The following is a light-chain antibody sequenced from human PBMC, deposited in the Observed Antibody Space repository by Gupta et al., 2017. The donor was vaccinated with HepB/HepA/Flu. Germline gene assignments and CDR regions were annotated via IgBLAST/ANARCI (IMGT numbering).Light chain of an antibody. Sequence: SPEVTQDPPVSVAWGPTGRFTCQGDSVRTYYGSWYQQRPGQAPVLVMCDKNNRPSGIPDRFSGSSSGNTASLTITGAQAEDEAEYYCNSRDSSGDYVIFGGGTKLTVL. V-gene: IGLV3-19*01. CDR1: SVRTYY. CDR3: NSRDSSGDYVI. CDR2: DKN. J-gene: IGLJ2*01.